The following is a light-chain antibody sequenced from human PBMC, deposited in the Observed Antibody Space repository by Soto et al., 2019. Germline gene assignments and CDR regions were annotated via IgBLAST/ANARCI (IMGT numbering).Light chain of an antibody. Sequence: QSALTQPASVSGSPGQSITISCTGTSSDVGGYNYVSWYQQHQGKAPKLMIYDVSNRPSGVSNRFSGSKSGNTASLTISGLQAEDEAEYYCSSYTSSSTPVVFGGGTKLTVL. V-gene: IGLV2-14*01. CDR2: DVS. CDR3: SSYTSSSTPVV. CDR1: SSDVGGYNY. J-gene: IGLJ2*01.